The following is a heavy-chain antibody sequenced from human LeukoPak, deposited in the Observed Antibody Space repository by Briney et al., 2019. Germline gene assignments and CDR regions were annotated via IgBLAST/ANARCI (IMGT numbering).Heavy chain of an antibody. CDR2: ISGSGGST. CDR1: GFTFSSYA. Sequence: GGSLRLSCAASGFTFSSYAMSWVRQAPGKGPEWVSAISGSGGSTYYADSVKGRFTISRDNSKNTLYLQMNSLRAEDTAVYYCAKVSYYYDSSGYFDYWGQGTLVTVSS. CDR3: AKVSYYYDSSGYFDY. J-gene: IGHJ4*02. D-gene: IGHD3-22*01. V-gene: IGHV3-23*01.